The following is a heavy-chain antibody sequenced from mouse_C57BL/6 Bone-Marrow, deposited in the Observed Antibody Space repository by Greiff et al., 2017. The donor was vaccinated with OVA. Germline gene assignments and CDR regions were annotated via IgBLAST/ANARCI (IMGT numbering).Heavy chain of an antibody. CDR1: GYTFTSYW. V-gene: IGHV1-5*01. CDR3: TSQKYPYYAMDY. CDR2: IYPGNSDT. J-gene: IGHJ4*01. Sequence: VQLQQSGTVMARPGASVKMSCKTSGYTFTSYWMHWVKQRPGQGLEWIGAIYPGNSDTSYNQKFKGKAKLTAVTSASTAYMELSSLTNEDSAVYYCTSQKYPYYAMDYWGQGTSVTVSS. D-gene: IGHD5-1*01.